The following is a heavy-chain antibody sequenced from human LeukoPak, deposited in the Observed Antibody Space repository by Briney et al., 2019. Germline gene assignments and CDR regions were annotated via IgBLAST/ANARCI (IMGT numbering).Heavy chain of an antibody. J-gene: IGHJ3*02. CDR3: ARAGSDAFDI. CDR2: IDTNTGNP. CDR1: GYTFTNHA. V-gene: IGHV7-4-1*02. D-gene: IGHD3-10*01. Sequence: ASVKVSCKASGYTFTNHAINWVRQAPGQGLEYMGWIDTNTGNPTYAQGFTGRFVFSLDTSVSTAYLQISSLKAEDTAVYYCARAGSDAFDIWGQGTMVTVSS.